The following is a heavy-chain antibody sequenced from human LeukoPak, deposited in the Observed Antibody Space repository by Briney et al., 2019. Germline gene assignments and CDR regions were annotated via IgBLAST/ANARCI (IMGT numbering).Heavy chain of an antibody. Sequence: PSETLSLTCTVSGGSISSSTHYWGWIRQPPGKGLEWIVSIYYSGSTYYNPSLKSRVSMSVDTSKNQFSLKLSSVTAADTAVYYCARRGYGGFLDWFDPWGQGILVTVSS. J-gene: IGHJ5*02. D-gene: IGHD4-23*01. CDR3: ARRGYGGFLDWFDP. CDR2: IYYSGST. CDR1: GGSISSSTHY. V-gene: IGHV4-39*01.